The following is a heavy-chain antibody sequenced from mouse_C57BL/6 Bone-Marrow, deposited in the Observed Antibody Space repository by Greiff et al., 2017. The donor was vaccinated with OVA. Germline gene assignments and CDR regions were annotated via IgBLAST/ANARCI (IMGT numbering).Heavy chain of an antibody. Sequence: EVKLMESGGGLVQPGGSLKLSCAASGFTFSDYGMAWVRQAPRKGPEWVAFISNLAYSIYYADTVTGRFTISRENAKNTLYLEMSSLRSEDTAMYYCARRYYGHWYFDVWGTGTTVTVSS. J-gene: IGHJ1*03. CDR1: GFTFSDYG. D-gene: IGHD1-1*01. V-gene: IGHV5-15*01. CDR2: ISNLAYSI. CDR3: ARRYYGHWYFDV.